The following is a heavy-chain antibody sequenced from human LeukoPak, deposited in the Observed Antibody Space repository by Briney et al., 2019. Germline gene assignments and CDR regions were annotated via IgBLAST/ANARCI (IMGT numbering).Heavy chain of an antibody. D-gene: IGHD5-24*01. Sequence: SETLSLTCAVYGGSFSGYYWSWIRQPPGKGLEWIGEINHSGSTNYNPSLKSRVTISVDTSKNQFSLKLSSVTAADTAVYYCARAAKDGYMELCFDYWGQGTLVTVSS. CDR1: GGSFSGYY. V-gene: IGHV4-34*01. CDR2: INHSGST. CDR3: ARAAKDGYMELCFDY. J-gene: IGHJ4*02.